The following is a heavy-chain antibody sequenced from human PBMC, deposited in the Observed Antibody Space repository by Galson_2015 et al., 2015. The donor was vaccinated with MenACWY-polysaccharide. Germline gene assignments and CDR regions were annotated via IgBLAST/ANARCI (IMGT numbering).Heavy chain of an antibody. CDR2: INPNSGGT. V-gene: IGHV1-2*06. D-gene: IGHD2-8*02. Sequence: SVKVSCKASGYTLTGYSVHWVRQAPGQGLEWMGRINPNSGGTNYAQKFQGRVTISADKSISTAYLQWSSLKASDTAVYYCARLSATGTGTFDYWGQGTLVTVSS. J-gene: IGHJ4*02. CDR3: ARLSATGTGTFDY. CDR1: GYTLTGYS.